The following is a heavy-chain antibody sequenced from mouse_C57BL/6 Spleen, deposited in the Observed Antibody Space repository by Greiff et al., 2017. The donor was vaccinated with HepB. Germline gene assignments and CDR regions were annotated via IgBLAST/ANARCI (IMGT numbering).Heavy chain of an antibody. Sequence: QVHVKQSGAELVRPGSSVKLSCKASGYTFTSYWMHWVKQRPIQGLEWIGNIDPSDSETHYNQKFKDKATLTVDKSSSTAYMQLSSLTSEDSAVYYCARSRDGYHWYFDVWGTGTTVTVSS. CDR2: IDPSDSET. CDR3: ARSRDGYHWYFDV. D-gene: IGHD2-3*01. J-gene: IGHJ1*03. CDR1: GYTFTSYW. V-gene: IGHV1-52*01.